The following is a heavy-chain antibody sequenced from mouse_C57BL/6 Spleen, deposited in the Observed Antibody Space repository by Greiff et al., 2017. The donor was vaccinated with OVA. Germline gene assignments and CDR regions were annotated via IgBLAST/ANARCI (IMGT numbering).Heavy chain of an antibody. D-gene: IGHD2-4*01. J-gene: IGHJ2*01. Sequence: VQLQQPGAELVMPGASVKLSCKASGYTFTSYWMHWVKQRPGQGLEWIGEIDPSDSYTNYNQKFKGKSTLTVDKSSSTAYMQLSSLTSEDSAVYYCARSRDYGFDYWGQGTTLTVSS. V-gene: IGHV1-69*01. CDR2: IDPSDSYT. CDR1: GYTFTSYW. CDR3: ARSRDYGFDY.